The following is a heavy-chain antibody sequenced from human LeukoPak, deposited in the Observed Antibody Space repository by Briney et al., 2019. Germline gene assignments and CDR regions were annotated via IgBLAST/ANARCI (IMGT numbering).Heavy chain of an antibody. J-gene: IGHJ4*02. CDR2: IYTSGST. CDR1: GGSISSGSYY. V-gene: IGHV4-61*02. D-gene: IGHD6-19*01. CDR3: ARGQWLVGGYFDY. Sequence: PSQTLSLTRTVSGGSISSGSYYWSWIRQPAGKGLEWIGRIYTSGSTNYNPSLKSRVTISVDTSKNQFSLKLSSVTAADTAVYYCARGQWLVGGYFDYWGQGTLVTVSS.